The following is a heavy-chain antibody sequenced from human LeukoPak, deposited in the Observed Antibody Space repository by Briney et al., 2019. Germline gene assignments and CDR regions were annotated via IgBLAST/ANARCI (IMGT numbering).Heavy chain of an antibody. CDR3: ARDRGATTLYYYYGMDV. D-gene: IGHD1-26*01. J-gene: IGHJ6*02. CDR1: GFTFSSYA. Sequence: GRSLRLSCAASGFTFSSYAMHWVRQAPGKGLKWVAVISYDGSNKYYADSVKGRFTISRDNSKNTLYLQMNSLRAEDTAVYYCARDRGATTLYYYYGMDVWGQGTTVTVSS. CDR2: ISYDGSNK. V-gene: IGHV3-30*04.